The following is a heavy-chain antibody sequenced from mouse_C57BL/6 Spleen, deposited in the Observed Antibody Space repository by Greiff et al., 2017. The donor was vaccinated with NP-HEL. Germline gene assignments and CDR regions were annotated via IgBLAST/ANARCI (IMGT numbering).Heavy chain of an antibody. CDR1: GYSFTDYN. J-gene: IGHJ4*01. Sequence: EVKLQESGPELVKPGASVKISCKASGYSFTDYNMNWVKQSNGKSLEWIGVINPNYGTTSYNQKFKGKATLTVDQSSSTAYMQLNSLTSEDSAVYYCAKEGITTVVAKGYAMDYWGQGTSVTVSS. CDR2: INPNYGTT. CDR3: AKEGITTVVAKGYAMDY. V-gene: IGHV1-39*01. D-gene: IGHD1-1*01.